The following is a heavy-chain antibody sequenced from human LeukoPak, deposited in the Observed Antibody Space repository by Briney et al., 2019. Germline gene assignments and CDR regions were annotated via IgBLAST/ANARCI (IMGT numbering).Heavy chain of an antibody. V-gene: IGHV1-8*01. CDR1: GYTFTSYD. CDR2: MKPNSDNT. Sequence: ASVKVSCKASGYTFTSYDINWVRQATGQGIEWMGWMKPNSDNTGYAQKFQGRVIMTRNTSISTAYMELSSLRSEDTAVYYCARGFKGILLWFGERITFDIWGQGTMVTVSS. CDR3: ARGFKGILLWFGERITFDI. J-gene: IGHJ3*02. D-gene: IGHD3-10*01.